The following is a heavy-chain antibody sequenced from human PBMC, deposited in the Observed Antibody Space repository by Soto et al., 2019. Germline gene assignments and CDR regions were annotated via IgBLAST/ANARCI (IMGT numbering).Heavy chain of an antibody. Sequence: QVQLVQSGGEVKRPGASVKVSCTTSGYTFSNYGITWVLQAPGQPLEWLGWSSLYSDGTNYAQKFQGRVSMTTDTSQTTAYRELGSLRSDDTSVYYCARVVPGAEAWFGPWGQGPLVTVSS. J-gene: IGHJ5*02. CDR1: GYTFSNYG. D-gene: IGHD2-2*01. V-gene: IGHV1-18*01. CDR3: ARVVPGAEAWFGP. CDR2: SSLYSDGT.